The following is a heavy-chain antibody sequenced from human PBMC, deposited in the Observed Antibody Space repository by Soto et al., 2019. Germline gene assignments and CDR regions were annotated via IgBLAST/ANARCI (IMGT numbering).Heavy chain of an antibody. V-gene: IGHV1-46*01. D-gene: IGHD5-12*01. J-gene: IGHJ4*02. CDR2: INPSGGST. CDR3: AAPLDSGYDFRERGFDY. Sequence: QVQLVQSGAEVKKPGASVKVSCKASGYTFTSYYMHWVRQAPGQGLEWMGIINPSGGSTSYAQKFQGRVTMTRDTSTSTVYMELSSLRSEDTAVYYCAAPLDSGYDFRERGFDYWGQGTLVTVSS. CDR1: GYTFTSYY.